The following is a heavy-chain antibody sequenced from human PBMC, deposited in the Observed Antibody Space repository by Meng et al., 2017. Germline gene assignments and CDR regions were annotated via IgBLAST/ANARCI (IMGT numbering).Heavy chain of an antibody. J-gene: IGHJ4*02. Sequence: QVQLVQSGAEVKKPRASVKVSCKASGYTFTSYGISWVRQAPGQGLEWMGWISAYNGNTNYAQKLQGRVTMTTDTSTSTAYMELRSLRSDDTAVYYCARLLRPYSSSSNFDYWGQGTLVTVSS. D-gene: IGHD6-6*01. CDR2: ISAYNGNT. CDR1: GYTFTSYG. V-gene: IGHV1-18*01. CDR3: ARLLRPYSSSSNFDY.